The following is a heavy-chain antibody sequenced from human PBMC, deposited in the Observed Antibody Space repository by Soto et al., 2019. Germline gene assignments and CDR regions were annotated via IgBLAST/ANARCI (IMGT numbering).Heavy chain of an antibody. Sequence: QVQLVGSGGGVVQPGRSLRLSCAASGFTFSSYGMHWVRQAPGKGLEWVAVISSDGSDKNYADSVKGRFSISRDNSRNTLFLQMNSLRPEDTAVFYCAKEPYDSTGFYYSFHHWGQGTLVTVSS. D-gene: IGHD3-22*01. CDR2: ISSDGSDK. CDR1: GFTFSSYG. V-gene: IGHV3-30*18. J-gene: IGHJ4*02. CDR3: AKEPYDSTGFYYSFHH.